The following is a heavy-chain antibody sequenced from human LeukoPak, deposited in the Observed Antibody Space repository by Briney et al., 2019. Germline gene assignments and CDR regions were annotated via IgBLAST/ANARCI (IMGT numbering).Heavy chain of an antibody. J-gene: IGHJ4*02. CDR2: IIPIFGTA. Sequence: ASVKVSCKASGGTFSSYTISWVRQAPGQGLEWMGGIIPIFGTANYAQKFQGSVTITADGSTSTAYMELSSLRSEDTAVYYCARLQGSGWSSGDDFDYWGQGTLVTVSS. V-gene: IGHV1-69*13. CDR1: GGTFSSYT. CDR3: ARLQGSGWSSGDDFDY. D-gene: IGHD6-19*01.